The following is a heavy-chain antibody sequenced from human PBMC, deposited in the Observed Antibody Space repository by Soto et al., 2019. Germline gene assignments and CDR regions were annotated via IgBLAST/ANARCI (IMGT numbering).Heavy chain of an antibody. CDR2: IYYSGST. CDR1: GGSISSSSYY. J-gene: IGHJ5*02. Sequence: QLQLQESGPGLVKPSETLSLTCTVSGGSISSSSYYWGWIRQPPGKGLEWIGYIYYSGSTYYNPSPQXXVXLSVDTSKNQFSLKLNSVTAADTAVYYCATINWFDPWGQGTLVTVSS. V-gene: IGHV4-39*01. CDR3: ATINWFDP.